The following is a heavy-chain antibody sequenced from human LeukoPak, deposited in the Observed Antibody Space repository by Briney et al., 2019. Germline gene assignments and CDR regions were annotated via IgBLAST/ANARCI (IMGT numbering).Heavy chain of an antibody. D-gene: IGHD6-19*01. J-gene: IGHJ4*02. CDR3: ATLTVASSFDY. Sequence: GGSLRLSCAASRFTFSSYDMHWVRQAPGKGLEWVSSISSSGSYIYYADSVKGRFTISRDSAKNSLYLQMNTLRAEDTAVYYCATLTVASSFDYWGQGTLVTVSS. CDR1: RFTFSSYD. CDR2: ISSSGSYI. V-gene: IGHV3-21*01.